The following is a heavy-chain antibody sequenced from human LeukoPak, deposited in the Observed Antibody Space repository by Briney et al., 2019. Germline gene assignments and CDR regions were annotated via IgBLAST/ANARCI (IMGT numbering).Heavy chain of an antibody. V-gene: IGHV3-21*01. Sequence: GGSLRLSCAASGFTFSSYSMNWVRQAPGKGLEWVSSISSSSSYIYYADSVKGRFTISRDNAKNSLCLQMNSLRAEDTAVYYCARVRYSYSSSSRAGTDYWGQGILVTVSS. D-gene: IGHD6-6*01. CDR1: GFTFSSYS. J-gene: IGHJ4*02. CDR3: ARVRYSYSSSSRAGTDY. CDR2: ISSSSSYI.